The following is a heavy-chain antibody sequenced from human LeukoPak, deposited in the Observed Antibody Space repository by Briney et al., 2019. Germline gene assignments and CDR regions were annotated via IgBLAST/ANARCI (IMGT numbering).Heavy chain of an antibody. J-gene: IGHJ4*02. D-gene: IGHD3-10*01. Sequence: GGSLRLSCAASGFTVSSNYMSWVRQAPGKGLEWVSVIYSGGSTYYADSVKGRFTISRDNSKNTLYLQMNSLRAEDTAVYYCAKDTRYGSGSLFDYWGQGTLVTVSS. CDR3: AKDTRYGSGSLFDY. CDR1: GFTVSSNY. V-gene: IGHV3-53*01. CDR2: IYSGGST.